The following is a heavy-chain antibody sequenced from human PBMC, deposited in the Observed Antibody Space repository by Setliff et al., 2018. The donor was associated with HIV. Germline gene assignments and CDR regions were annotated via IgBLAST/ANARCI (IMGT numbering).Heavy chain of an antibody. CDR3: ARAGMGALRSLFDY. CDR2: INHSGST. J-gene: IGHJ4*02. CDR1: GGSFSGYY. V-gene: IGHV4-34*01. D-gene: IGHD1-26*01. Sequence: SETLSLTCAVYGGSFSGYYWSWIRQPPGKGLEWIGEINHSGSTYYNPSLKSRVIISVDTSKNQFSLKLNSVTAADTAIYYCARAGMGALRSLFDYWGQGTLVTVSS.